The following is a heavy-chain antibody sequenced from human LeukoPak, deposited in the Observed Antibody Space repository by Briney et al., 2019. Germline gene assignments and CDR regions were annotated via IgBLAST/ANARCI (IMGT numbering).Heavy chain of an antibody. CDR1: GGTLINYS. D-gene: IGHD1-7*01. CDR2: IIPIFGTA. V-gene: IGHV1-69*05. J-gene: IGHJ4*02. Sequence: SVKVSCEASGGTLINYSITWVRQAPGQGLEWMGGIIPIFGTANYARKFQGRVTITTDESTSTAYMELRSLRSEDTAVYYCARGGGPGNYPFDFWGQGTLVTVSS. CDR3: ARGGGPGNYPFDF.